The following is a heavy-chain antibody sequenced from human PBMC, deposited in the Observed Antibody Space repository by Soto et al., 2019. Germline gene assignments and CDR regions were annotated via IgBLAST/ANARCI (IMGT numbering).Heavy chain of an antibody. D-gene: IGHD3-10*01. CDR1: GFTFSSYA. CDR3: AKYQGLLWFGELEGYYYYYYMDV. J-gene: IGHJ6*03. V-gene: IGHV3-23*01. Sequence: PGGSLRLSCAASGFTFSSYAMSWVRQAPGKGLEWVSAISGSGGSTYYADSVKGRFTISRDNSKNTLYLQMNSLRAEDTAVYYCAKYQGLLWFGELEGYYYYYYMDVWGKGATVTVSS. CDR2: ISGSGGST.